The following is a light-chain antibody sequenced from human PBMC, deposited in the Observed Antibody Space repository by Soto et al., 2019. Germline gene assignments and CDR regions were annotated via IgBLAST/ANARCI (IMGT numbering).Light chain of an antibody. CDR1: QDISKW. J-gene: IGKJ5*01. V-gene: IGKV1D-12*01. CDR2: TAS. CDR3: QEAYSFPVT. Sequence: DIQMTQSPSSVSASVGDRVTITCRASQDISKWIAWYQQKPGRAPKLLIHTASTIQREVPSRFSVSGSGTDFTLTISSLQPEDFATYCCQEAYSFPVTFGLGTRLEIK.